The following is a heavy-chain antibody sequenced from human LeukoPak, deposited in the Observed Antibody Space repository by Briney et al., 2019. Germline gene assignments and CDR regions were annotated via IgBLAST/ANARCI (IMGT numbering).Heavy chain of an antibody. CDR1: GGSFSGYY. CDR3: ARDVVRPLNNGDFDY. D-gene: IGHD1/OR15-1a*01. CDR2: INHSGST. J-gene: IGHJ4*02. V-gene: IGHV4-34*01. Sequence: SETLSLTCAVYGGSFSGYYWSWIRQPPGKGLEWIGEINHSGSTNYNPSLKSRVTISVDTSKNQFSLKLSSVTAADTAVYYCARDVVRPLNNGDFDYWGQGTLVTVSS.